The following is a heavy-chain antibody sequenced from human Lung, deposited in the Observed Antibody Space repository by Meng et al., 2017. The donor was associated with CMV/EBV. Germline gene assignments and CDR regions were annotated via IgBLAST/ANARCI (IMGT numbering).Heavy chain of an antibody. V-gene: IGHV3-30*04. CDR3: ARDGQAGVKGFDH. D-gene: IGHD3-22*01. CDR2: ISYDGTNK. CDR1: GFTFSTYA. J-gene: IGHJ4*02. Sequence: GGSXRLXCAASGFTFSTYAVHGVRQAPGKGLEWVAVISYDGTNKNYEDSVKGRFSISRDNSKNTLYLQMNSLRPEDKSVFDCARDGQAGVKGFDHWGQGALVTVSS.